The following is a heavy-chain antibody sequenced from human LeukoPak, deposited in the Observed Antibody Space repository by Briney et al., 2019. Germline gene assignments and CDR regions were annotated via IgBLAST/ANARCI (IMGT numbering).Heavy chain of an antibody. J-gene: IGHJ4*02. Sequence: GESLKISFKGSGYSFTYYFIAWVRQMPGKGLEWMGIIYPGDSDTRYSPSFQGQVTISADKSINTAYLQWSSLKASDTAMYYCARHLGGERTSGYYNYWGQGTLVTVSS. CDR3: ARHLGGERTSGYYNY. CDR2: IYPGDSDT. D-gene: IGHD3-3*01. CDR1: GYSFTYYF. V-gene: IGHV5-51*01.